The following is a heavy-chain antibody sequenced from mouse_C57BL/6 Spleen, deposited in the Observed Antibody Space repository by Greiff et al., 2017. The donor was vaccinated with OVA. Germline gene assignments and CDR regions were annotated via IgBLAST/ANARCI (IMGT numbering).Heavy chain of an antibody. J-gene: IGHJ2*01. Sequence: EVQRVESGPELVKPGASVKISCKASGYSFTGYYMNWVKQSPEKSLEWIGEINPSTGGTTYNQKFKAKATLTVDKSSSTAYMQLKSLTSEDSAVYYCAREGWDYWGQGTTLTVSS. CDR3: AREGWDY. CDR1: GYSFTGYY. V-gene: IGHV1-42*01. CDR2: INPSTGGT.